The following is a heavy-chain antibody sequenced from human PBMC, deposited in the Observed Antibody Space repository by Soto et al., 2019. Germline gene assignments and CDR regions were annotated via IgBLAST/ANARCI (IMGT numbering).Heavy chain of an antibody. J-gene: IGHJ6*02. V-gene: IGHV1-69*02. D-gene: IGHD3-22*01. CDR1: GGTFSSYT. CDR2: IIPILGIA. CDR3: ARTVLNPRSSSGYYYYYYGMDV. Sequence: ASVKVSCKASGGTFSSYTISWVRQAPGQGLEWMGRIIPILGIANYAQKFQGRVTITADKSTSTAYMELSSLRSEDTAVYYCARTVLNPRSSSGYYYYYYGMDVWGQGTTVTVSS.